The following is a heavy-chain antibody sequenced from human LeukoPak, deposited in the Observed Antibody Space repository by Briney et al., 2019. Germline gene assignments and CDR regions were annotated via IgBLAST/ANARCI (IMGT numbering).Heavy chain of an antibody. V-gene: IGHV3-23*01. Sequence: GGSLRLSCAASGFTFSSYAMSWVRQAPGKGLEWVSAISGSGGSTYYADSVKGRFTTSRDNSKNTLYLQMNSLRAEDTAVYYCARGSGYDILTGYSNFDYWGQGTLVTVSS. CDR3: ARGSGYDILTGYSNFDY. CDR2: ISGSGGST. D-gene: IGHD3-9*01. CDR1: GFTFSSYA. J-gene: IGHJ4*02.